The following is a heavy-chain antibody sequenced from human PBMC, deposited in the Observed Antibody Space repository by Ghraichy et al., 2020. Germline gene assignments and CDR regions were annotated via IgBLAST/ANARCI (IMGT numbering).Heavy chain of an antibody. D-gene: IGHD6-6*01. CDR2: ISGSGGST. CDR3: AKDLSSSSLIWYFDL. V-gene: IGHV3-23*01. J-gene: IGHJ2*01. Sequence: TFSSYAMSWVRQAPGKGLEWVSAISGSGGSTYYADSVKGRFTISRDNSKNTLYLQMNSLRAEDTALYYCAKDLSSSSLIWYFDLWGRGTLVTVSS. CDR1: TFSSYA.